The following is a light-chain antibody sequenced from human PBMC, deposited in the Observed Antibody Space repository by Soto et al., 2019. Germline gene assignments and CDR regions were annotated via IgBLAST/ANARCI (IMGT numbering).Light chain of an antibody. CDR2: EVS. Sequence: QSALTQPASVSGSPGQSITISCTGTSSDIGGYNYVSWYQQHPGKAPKLMIYEVSHRPSGVSNRFSGSKSGNTASLTISGLQAEDEADYYCCSYAGSSPYVFGTGTKLTVL. CDR1: SSDIGGYNY. CDR3: CSYAGSSPYV. V-gene: IGLV2-14*01. J-gene: IGLJ1*01.